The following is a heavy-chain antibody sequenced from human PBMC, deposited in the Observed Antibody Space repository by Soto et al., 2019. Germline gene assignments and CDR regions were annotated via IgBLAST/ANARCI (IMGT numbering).Heavy chain of an antibody. V-gene: IGHV4-59*01. CDR3: ARGSINVGAQVNDC. CDR1: GDSISSYY. Sequence: PSETLSLTCAVSGDSISSYYWSWFRQPPGKGLQWIGYVSNGGGTNYNPSLWSRVTISLDTSKNQFSLSLNSVTAGDTAVYFCARGSINVGAQVNDCWGQGTLVTVSS. D-gene: IGHD3-16*01. J-gene: IGHJ4*02. CDR2: VSNGGGT.